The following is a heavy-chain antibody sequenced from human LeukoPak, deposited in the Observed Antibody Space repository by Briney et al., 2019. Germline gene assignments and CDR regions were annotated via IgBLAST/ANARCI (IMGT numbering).Heavy chain of an antibody. V-gene: IGHV3-21*01. Sequence: GGSLRLACAAYEFTFSSYTMNWVRQAPGKGLEWVSSISSSSSHIKYTDSVKGRFTISRDNAKNTLYLQMNSLRAEDTAVYYCAPQQTYSPYNWFDPWGQGTLVTVSS. CDR2: ISSSSSHI. J-gene: IGHJ5*02. D-gene: IGHD5-12*01. CDR1: EFTFSSYT. CDR3: APQQTYSPYNWFDP.